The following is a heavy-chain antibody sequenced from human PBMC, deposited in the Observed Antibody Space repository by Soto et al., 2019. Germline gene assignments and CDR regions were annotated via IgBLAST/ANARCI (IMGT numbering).Heavy chain of an antibody. V-gene: IGHV4-59*01. J-gene: IGHJ4*02. CDR2: IYYTGST. Sequence: SEPLSLTCTASGAAIISYYWTWIRKAQGMGLEGSEKIYYTGSTNYNHSLESRDIVSVDRSRNQFALELSSVTAADTVVYYCARVDGYFFFLDNWGQGTQVT. CDR3: ARVDGYFFFLDN. D-gene: IGHD3-22*01. CDR1: GAAIISYY.